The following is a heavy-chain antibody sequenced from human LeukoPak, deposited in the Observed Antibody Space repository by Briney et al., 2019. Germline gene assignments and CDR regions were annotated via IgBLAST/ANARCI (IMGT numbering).Heavy chain of an antibody. D-gene: IGHD5-24*01. CDR1: GGSISSSSYY. CDR3: ASPRYGFFDY. CDR2: IYYSGST. V-gene: IGHV4-39*01. J-gene: IGHJ4*02. Sequence: SETLSLTCTVSGGSISSSSYYWGWIRQPPGKGLEWIGSIYYSGSTYYNPSLKSRVTISVDTSKNQFSLKLSSVTAADTAVYYCASPRYGFFDYWGQGTLVTVSS.